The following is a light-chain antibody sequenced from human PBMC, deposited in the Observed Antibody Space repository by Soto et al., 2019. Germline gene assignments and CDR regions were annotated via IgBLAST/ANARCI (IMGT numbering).Light chain of an antibody. Sequence: QSVLTQPASVSGSPGQSITISCTGTCSDVGGYNYVSWYQQHPGKAPKLMIYDVSNRPSGVSNRFSGSKSGNTASLTMSGLQAEDEADYYCSSYTSSSSLWVFGTGTKLTVL. CDR2: DVS. CDR1: CSDVGGYNY. V-gene: IGLV2-14*01. J-gene: IGLJ1*01. CDR3: SSYTSSSSLWV.